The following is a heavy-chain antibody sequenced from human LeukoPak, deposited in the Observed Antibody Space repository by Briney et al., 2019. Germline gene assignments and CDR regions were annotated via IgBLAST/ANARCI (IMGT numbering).Heavy chain of an antibody. CDR3: ARDKDPEACDYYYGMDV. J-gene: IGHJ6*04. V-gene: IGHV1-69*01. D-gene: IGHD2-21*01. Sequence: SVKVSCKASGGTFISYAISWVGQAPGQGVEWMGGMIPIFGKANYAQKFQGRVTITADESTSTAYMEPSSLRSEDTAVYYCARDKDPEACDYYYGMDVWGKGTTVTVSS. CDR1: GGTFISYA. CDR2: MIPIFGKA.